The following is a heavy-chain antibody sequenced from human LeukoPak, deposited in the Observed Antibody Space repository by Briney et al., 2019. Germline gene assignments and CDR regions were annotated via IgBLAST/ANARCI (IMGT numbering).Heavy chain of an antibody. D-gene: IGHD3-3*01. Sequence: SETLSLTCAVYGGSFSGYYWSWIRQPPGKGLEWIGEINHSGSTSYNPSLKSRVTISVDTSKNRFSLKLSSVTAADTAVYYCASRDFWSGYYYWGQGTLVTVSS. CDR2: INHSGST. J-gene: IGHJ4*02. CDR1: GGSFSGYY. CDR3: ASRDFWSGYYY. V-gene: IGHV4-34*01.